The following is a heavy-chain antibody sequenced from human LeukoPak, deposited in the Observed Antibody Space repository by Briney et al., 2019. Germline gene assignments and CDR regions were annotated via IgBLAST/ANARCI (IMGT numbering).Heavy chain of an antibody. V-gene: IGHV3-30*18. D-gene: IGHD2-21*01. CDR2: ISYDGSNK. Sequence: GGSLRLSCAASGFTFSSYGMHWVRQAPGKGLEWVAVISYDGSNKYYADSVKGRFTISRDNSKNTLYLQMNSLRAEDTAVYYCAKRRVVPRVEYFDLWGRGTLVTVSS. J-gene: IGHJ2*01. CDR3: AKRRVVPRVEYFDL. CDR1: GFTFSSYG.